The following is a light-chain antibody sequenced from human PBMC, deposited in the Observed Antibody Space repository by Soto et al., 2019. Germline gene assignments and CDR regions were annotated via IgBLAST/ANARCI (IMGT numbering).Light chain of an antibody. Sequence: EIVMTQSPATLSVSPGERATLSCRASQSVSSNLAWYQQKPGQAPRHLIYGASTRATGIPARFSGSGSGTEFTLTISGLQSEDFAVYYCQQYNNWLPWTFGQGTKVEIK. V-gene: IGKV3D-15*01. J-gene: IGKJ1*01. CDR3: QQYNNWLPWT. CDR2: GAS. CDR1: QSVSSN.